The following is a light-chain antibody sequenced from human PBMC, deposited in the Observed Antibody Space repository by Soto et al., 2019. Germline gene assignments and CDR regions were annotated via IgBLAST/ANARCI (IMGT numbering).Light chain of an antibody. CDR2: SAS. V-gene: IGKV3-20*01. CDR3: QQYGNAPFT. CDR1: QSVSSSY. Sequence: EIVLTQSPGTLSFSPGERATLTCRASQSVSSSYLAWFQQKPGQAPRLLIYSASSRATGIPDRFSGSGSGTDFTITISRLEPEDCAVYYCQQYGNAPFTFGPGTKVDIK. J-gene: IGKJ3*01.